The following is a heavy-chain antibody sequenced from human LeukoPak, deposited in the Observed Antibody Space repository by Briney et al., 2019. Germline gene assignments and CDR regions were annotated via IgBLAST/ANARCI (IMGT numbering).Heavy chain of an antibody. V-gene: IGHV4-4*07. J-gene: IGHJ3*02. CDR2: IYTSGST. CDR3: ARSDGYGLVGI. CDR1: GGSISSYY. Sequence: SETLSLTCTVSGGSISSYYWSWIRQSPGKGLEWIGRIYTSGSTNYNPSLKSRVTISVDTSKNQFSLKLSSVTAADTAVYYCARSDGYGLVGIWGQGTMVTVSS. D-gene: IGHD3-10*01.